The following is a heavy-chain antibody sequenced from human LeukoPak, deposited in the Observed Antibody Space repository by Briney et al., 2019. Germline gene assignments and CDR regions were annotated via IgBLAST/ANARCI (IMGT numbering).Heavy chain of an antibody. CDR3: ARVYQSTSGRAIDY. D-gene: IGHD2-2*01. CDR1: GFTFSSYA. Sequence: PGGSLRLSCAASGFTFSSYAMHWVRQAPGKGLEWVAVISYDGSNKYYADSVKGRFTISRENAKNSLYLQMNSLRVDDTAIYYCARVYQSTSGRAIDYWGQGTLVTVSS. J-gene: IGHJ4*02. V-gene: IGHV3-30*04. CDR2: ISYDGSNK.